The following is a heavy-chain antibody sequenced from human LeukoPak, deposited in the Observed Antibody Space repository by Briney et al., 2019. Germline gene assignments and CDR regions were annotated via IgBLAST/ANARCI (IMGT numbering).Heavy chain of an antibody. CDR2: ISDSGITI. D-gene: IGHD3-10*01. CDR3: AREMEGDYGSGTFFDL. CDR1: EFVFSDYY. J-gene: IGHJ4*02. Sequence: GGSLRLSCAASEFVFSDYYMSWIRQAPGKGLEWVSYISDSGITIYYADSVKGRFTISRDNVKNSLYLQMNGLRAEDTAVYYCAREMEGDYGSGTFFDLWGQGNMVTVSS. V-gene: IGHV3-11*01.